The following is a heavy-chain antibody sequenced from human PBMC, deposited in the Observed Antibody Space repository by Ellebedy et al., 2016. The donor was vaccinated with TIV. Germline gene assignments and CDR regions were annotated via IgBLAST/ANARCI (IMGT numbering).Heavy chain of an antibody. CDR2: ISWNSGSI. D-gene: IGHD5-18*01. V-gene: IGHV3-9*01. J-gene: IGHJ4*02. CDR3: ARHRRYNYGYFAVPREYYFDF. CDR1: GFTFDNYA. Sequence: PGGSLRLSCAASGFTFDNYAMHWVRQAPGKGLEWVSGISWNSGSIGYADSVEGRFTISRANAKNSLYLQMNSLRAEDTAVYYCARHRRYNYGYFAVPREYYFDFWGQGTLVTVSS.